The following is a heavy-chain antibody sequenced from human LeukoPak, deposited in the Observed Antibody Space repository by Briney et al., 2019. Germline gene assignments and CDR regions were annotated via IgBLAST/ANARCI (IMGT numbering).Heavy chain of an antibody. CDR2: ISASGGST. Sequence: GGSLRLSCATSGFMFSSYAMNWVRQGPGKRLEWVSTISASGGSTFYADSIKGRFTISRDNSKNTLYLQMNSLRVEDTAVYFCAKDFDSGSFGDYWGQGTQVTVSS. J-gene: IGHJ4*02. V-gene: IGHV3-23*01. CDR1: GFMFSSYA. CDR3: AKDFDSGSFGDY. D-gene: IGHD3-10*01.